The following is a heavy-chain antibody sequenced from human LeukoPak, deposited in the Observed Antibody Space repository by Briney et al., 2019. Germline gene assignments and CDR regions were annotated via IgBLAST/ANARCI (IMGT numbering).Heavy chain of an antibody. CDR3: AKDEGWFASLRWAY. Sequence: GGSLRLSCAASGFTFSSYSMNWVRQAPGKGLEWVSSISSSSNYIYYADSVKGRFTISRDNAKNSLYLQMNSLRAEDTAVYYCAKDEGWFASLRWAYWGQGTLVTVSS. V-gene: IGHV3-21*04. CDR2: ISSSSNYI. D-gene: IGHD3-10*01. J-gene: IGHJ4*02. CDR1: GFTFSSYS.